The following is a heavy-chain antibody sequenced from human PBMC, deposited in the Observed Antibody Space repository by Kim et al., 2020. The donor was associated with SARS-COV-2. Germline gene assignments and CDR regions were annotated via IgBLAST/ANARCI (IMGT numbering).Heavy chain of an antibody. CDR1: GGSFSGHY. Sequence: SETLSLTCAVFGGSFSGHYWTWISQPTGKGLEWIAEIIHSGSANYNPSLKSRVTISVDTSKNQFSLKLTTVTAADTAVYYCARGPDCIGGYCSDRPLDYWGQGTLVTVSS. CDR2: IIHSGSA. D-gene: IGHD2-15*01. CDR3: ARGPDCIGGYCSDRPLDY. V-gene: IGHV4-34*01. J-gene: IGHJ4*02.